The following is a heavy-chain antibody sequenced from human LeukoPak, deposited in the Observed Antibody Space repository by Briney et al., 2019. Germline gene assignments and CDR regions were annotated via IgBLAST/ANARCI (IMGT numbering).Heavy chain of an antibody. CDR3: ARRCYDSSGFDY. CDR1: GFSFTSYA. Sequence: PGGSLGLSCVASGFSFTSYAMSWVRQAPGKGLEWVSAVGGSGTSTYYADSVKGRFTISRDNSENTLYLQLNSLRAEDTAVYYCARRCYDSSGFDYWGQGTLVTVSS. CDR2: VGGSGTST. D-gene: IGHD3-22*01. V-gene: IGHV3-23*01. J-gene: IGHJ4*02.